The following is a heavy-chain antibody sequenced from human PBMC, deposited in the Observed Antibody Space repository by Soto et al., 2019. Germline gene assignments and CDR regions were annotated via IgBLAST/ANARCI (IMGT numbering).Heavy chain of an antibody. CDR1: GFTFTSSA. CDR2: IVVGSGNT. D-gene: IGHD6-13*01. CDR3: AAGVYAGYSSSWYDY. V-gene: IGHV1-58*02. J-gene: IGHJ4*02. Sequence: ASVKVSCKASGFTFTSSAMQWVRQARGQRLEWIGWIVVGSGNTNYAQKFQERVTITRDMSTSTAYMELSSLRSEDTAVYYCAAGVYAGYSSSWYDYWGQGTLVTVSS.